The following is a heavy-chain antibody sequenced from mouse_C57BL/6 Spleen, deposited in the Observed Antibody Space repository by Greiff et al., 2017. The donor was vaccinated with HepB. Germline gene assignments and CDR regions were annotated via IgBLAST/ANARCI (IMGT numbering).Heavy chain of an antibody. J-gene: IGHJ3*01. CDR1: GYTFTSYW. CDR2: IDPSDSYT. CDR3: AVLRRGFAY. D-gene: IGHD2-4*01. V-gene: IGHV1-69*01. Sequence: QVQLQQPGAELVMPGASVKLSCKASGYTFTSYWMHWVKQRPGQGLEWIGEIDPSDSYTNYNQKFKGKSTLTVDKSSSTAYMQLGSLTSEDAAVYYCAVLRRGFAYWGQGTLVTVSA.